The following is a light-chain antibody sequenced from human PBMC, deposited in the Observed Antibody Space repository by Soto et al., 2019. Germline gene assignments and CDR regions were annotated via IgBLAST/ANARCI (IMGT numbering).Light chain of an antibody. CDR1: QSVSSN. J-gene: IGKJ1*01. CDR2: GAS. Sequence: EIVMTQSPATLSVSPGERATLSCRASQSVSSNLAWYQHKPGQAPRLLIFGASTRATGIPARFSGSGSGTEFTLTISSLQSEDFAVYYCQHYHNWPPWTFGQGTKVEI. CDR3: QHYHNWPPWT. V-gene: IGKV3-15*01.